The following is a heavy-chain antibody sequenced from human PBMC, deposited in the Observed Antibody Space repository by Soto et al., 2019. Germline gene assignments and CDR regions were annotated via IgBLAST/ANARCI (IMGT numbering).Heavy chain of an antibody. J-gene: IGHJ1*01. CDR2: IYWDDDK. Sequence: QITLKESGPTLVKPTQTLTLTCTFSGFSLSTSGVGVGWIRQAPGKALEWLALIYWDDDKRYSPSLKSRLTITKDTSKNQVVLTMTNMDPVDTATYYCARTRAYCSGGSCPEYFQHWGQGTLVTVSS. V-gene: IGHV2-5*02. CDR3: ARTRAYCSGGSCPEYFQH. CDR1: GFSLSTSGVG. D-gene: IGHD2-15*01.